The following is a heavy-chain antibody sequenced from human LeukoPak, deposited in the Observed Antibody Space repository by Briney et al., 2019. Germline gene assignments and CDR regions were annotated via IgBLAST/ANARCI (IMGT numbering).Heavy chain of an antibody. CDR1: GFTFDDYG. CDR3: AELGITMIGCV. V-gene: IGHV3-20*04. Sequence: GGSLRLSCAASGFTFDDYGMSWVRQAPGKGLEWVSGINWNGGSTGYADSVKGRFTISRDNAKNSLYLQMNSLRAEDTAVYYCAELGITMIGCVWGKGTTVTISS. J-gene: IGHJ6*04. CDR2: INWNGGST. D-gene: IGHD3-10*02.